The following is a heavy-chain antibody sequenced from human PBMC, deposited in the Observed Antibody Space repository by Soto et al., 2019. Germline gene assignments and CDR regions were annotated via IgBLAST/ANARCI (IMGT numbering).Heavy chain of an antibody. CDR2: ISYDGSNK. J-gene: IGHJ6*03. D-gene: IGHD3-10*01. CDR3: AKEGLLWFGELLSLDYYYYMDV. Sequence: GGSLRLSCAASGFTFSSYGMHWVRQAPGKGLEWVAVISYDGSNKYYADSVKGRFTISRDNSKNTLYLQMNSLRAEDTAVYYCAKEGLLWFGELLSLDYYYYMDVWGKGTTVTVSS. CDR1: GFTFSSYG. V-gene: IGHV3-30*18.